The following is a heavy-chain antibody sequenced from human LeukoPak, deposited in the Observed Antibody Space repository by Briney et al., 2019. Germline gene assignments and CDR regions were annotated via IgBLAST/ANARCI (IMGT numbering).Heavy chain of an antibody. J-gene: IGHJ4*02. D-gene: IGHD1-1*01. CDR1: GGSMSSNY. CDR3: ARYADNSLYRFDY. CDR2: ISYSGSP. Sequence: SETLSLTCTVSGGSMSSNYWTWIRQPPGKGLEWIGYISYSGSPNYNSSLKSRVTISLDLSKNQFSLRLTSATAADTAVYYCARYADNSLYRFDYWGQGTLVTVSS. V-gene: IGHV4-59*08.